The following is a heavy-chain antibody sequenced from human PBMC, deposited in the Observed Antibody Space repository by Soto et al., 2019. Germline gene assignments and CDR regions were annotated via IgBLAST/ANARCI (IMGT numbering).Heavy chain of an antibody. J-gene: IGHJ5*02. CDR1: GFTFSSYG. CDR3: AKEVFSSDWFDP. V-gene: IGHV3-33*06. D-gene: IGHD6-19*01. CDR2: IWYDGSNK. Sequence: LRLSCAASGFTFSSYGMHWVRQAPGKGLEWVAVIWYDGSNKYYADSVKGRFTISRDNSKNTLYLQMNSLRAEDTAVYYCAKEVFSSDWFDPWGQGTRVTVSS.